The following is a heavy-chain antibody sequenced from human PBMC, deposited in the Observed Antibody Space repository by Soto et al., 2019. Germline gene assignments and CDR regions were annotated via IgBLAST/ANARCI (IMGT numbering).Heavy chain of an antibody. CDR1: GGTFSSYA. V-gene: IGHV1-69*13. J-gene: IGHJ4*02. CDR3: ARARGRNFESSGYNEYLDY. Sequence: SVKVSCKTSGGTFSSYAISWVRQAPGQGLEWMGGIIPRFDTAKYAQKFQGRVTIIADGSTSTAYMELSSLRSEDTAVYYCARARGRNFESSGYNEYLDYWGQGTLVTVSS. D-gene: IGHD3-22*01. CDR2: IIPRFDTA.